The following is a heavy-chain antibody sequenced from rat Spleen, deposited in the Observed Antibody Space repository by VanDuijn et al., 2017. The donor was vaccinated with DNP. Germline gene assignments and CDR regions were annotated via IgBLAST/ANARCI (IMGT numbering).Heavy chain of an antibody. J-gene: IGHJ2*01. Sequence: EVQLVESGGGFVQPGRSLKLSCAASGFSFSDYYMAWVRQAPGKSLEWVASISYEGTNIYYGDSVKGRFTISRDNAKSSLYLQMDSLRSEDTATYYCTTENGTFDYWGQGVMVTVSS. CDR3: TTENGTFDY. CDR1: GFSFSDYY. CDR2: ISYEGTNI. V-gene: IGHV5-20*01. D-gene: IGHD1-7*01.